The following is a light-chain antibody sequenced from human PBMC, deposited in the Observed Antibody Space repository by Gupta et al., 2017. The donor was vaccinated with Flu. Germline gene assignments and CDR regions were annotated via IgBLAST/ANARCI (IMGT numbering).Light chain of an antibody. J-gene: IGKJ1*01. Sequence: GDRVTIPRRASKTISCSFNLYQQEPGQAPKFLIYPASSLQSRVPSRFSGRGSGTDFTLTINSLQHEDFATYYCQPSYSSPRTFGQGTKVEIK. V-gene: IGKV1-39*01. CDR2: PAS. CDR3: QPSYSSPRT. CDR1: KTISCS.